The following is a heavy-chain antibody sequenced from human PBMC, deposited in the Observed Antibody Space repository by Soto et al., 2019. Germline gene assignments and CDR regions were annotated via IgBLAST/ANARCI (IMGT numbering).Heavy chain of an antibody. Sequence: QVQLVQSGAEVKKPGSSVKVSCKASVGTFSSYAISWVRQAPGQGLEWMGGIIPIFGTANYAQKLQGRVTITADEATSTAYMELSSLRSEDTAVYYCASQGYSSDFDYWGQGTLVTVSS. CDR3: ASQGYSSDFDY. J-gene: IGHJ4*02. CDR1: VGTFSSYA. CDR2: IIPIFGTA. V-gene: IGHV1-69*12. D-gene: IGHD2-15*01.